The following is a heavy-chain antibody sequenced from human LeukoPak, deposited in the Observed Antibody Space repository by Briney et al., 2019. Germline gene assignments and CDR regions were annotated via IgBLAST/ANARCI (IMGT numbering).Heavy chain of an antibody. V-gene: IGHV4-39*07. CDR3: ASLALRLDMDV. CDR1: GGSVTYTNYY. Sequence: PSETLSLTCTVSGGSVTYTNYYWGWIRQPPGKGLQWIGVIYYNGKTYYNPSLKSRVTISVDTSKNQFSLKLSSVTAADTAVYYCASLALRLDMDVWGQGTTVTVSS. CDR2: IYYNGKT. J-gene: IGHJ6*02. D-gene: IGHD6-19*01.